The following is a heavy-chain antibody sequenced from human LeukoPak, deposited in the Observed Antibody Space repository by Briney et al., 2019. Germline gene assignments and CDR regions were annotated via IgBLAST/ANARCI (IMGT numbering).Heavy chain of an antibody. CDR3: ARIRIAALNY. D-gene: IGHD6-13*01. V-gene: IGHV3-53*01. CDR2: IQTGGTI. CDR1: GFTVSSHY. Sequence: GGSLRLSCAASGFTVSSHYMSWVRQAPGKGLEWVSVIQTGGTIYYADSVKGRFTISRDNSKNTVYLQMNSLRAEDTAVYYCARIRIAALNYWGQGTLVTVSS. J-gene: IGHJ4*02.